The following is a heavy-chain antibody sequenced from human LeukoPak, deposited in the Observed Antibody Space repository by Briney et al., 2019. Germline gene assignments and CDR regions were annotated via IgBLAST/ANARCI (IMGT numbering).Heavy chain of an antibody. J-gene: IGHJ3*02. CDR2: IDWEDDK. D-gene: IGHD2-15*01. CDR1: GFSLSTTGMR. Sequence: SGPALVKPTQTLTLTCTFSGFSLSTTGMRVSWIRQPPGKALEWLAHIDWEDDKFYITSLKTRLTISKDTSTNQVVLTMTNMDPVDTATYYCARTPYCSGGGCNSDAFDIWGQGTMVTVSS. CDR3: ARTPYCSGGGCNSDAFDI. V-gene: IGHV2-70*04.